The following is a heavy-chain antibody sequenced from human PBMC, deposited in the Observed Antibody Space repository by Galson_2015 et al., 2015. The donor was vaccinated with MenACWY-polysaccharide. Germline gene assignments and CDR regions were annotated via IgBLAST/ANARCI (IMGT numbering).Heavy chain of an antibody. CDR1: GGSFSDYY. J-gene: IGHJ3*02. Sequence: ETLSLTCAVFGGSFSDYYWSWLRQPPGKGLEWIGEIHHSAGSNYNPSLKSRVTMSVDTSKNQLSLKLTSVTAADTAVYYCARDAAVTSRDHAFDIRGQGTKVTVSS. V-gene: IGHV4-34*01. D-gene: IGHD6-19*01. CDR3: ARDAAVTSRDHAFDI. CDR2: IHHSAGS.